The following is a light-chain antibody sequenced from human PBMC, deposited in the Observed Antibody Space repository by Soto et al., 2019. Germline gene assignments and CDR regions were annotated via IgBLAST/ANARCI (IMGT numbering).Light chain of an antibody. J-gene: IGLJ3*02. CDR2: DVT. CDR1: SSDAANY. CDR3: SSYTTSTTWV. Sequence: QSVLTQPASLSGSPGQSITISCTGTSSDAANYVSWYQQHPGKAPKLMIYDVTNRPSGVSNRFSGSKSGNTASLTISGLQAEDEADYYCSSYTTSTTWVFGGGTKLTVL. V-gene: IGLV2-14*01.